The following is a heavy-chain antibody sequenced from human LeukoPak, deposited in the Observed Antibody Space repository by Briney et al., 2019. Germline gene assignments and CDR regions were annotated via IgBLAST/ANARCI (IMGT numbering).Heavy chain of an antibody. CDR1: GFTFDDYA. J-gene: IGHJ4*02. Sequence: PGGSLRLSCAASGFTFDDYAMHWVRQAPGKGLEWVSLISGDGGSTYYADSVKGRFTISRDNSKNSLYLQMNSLRTEDTALYYCAKDFTGYSYGYYFDYWGQGTLVTASS. CDR3: AKDFTGYSYGYYFDY. CDR2: ISGDGGST. V-gene: IGHV3-43*02. D-gene: IGHD5-18*01.